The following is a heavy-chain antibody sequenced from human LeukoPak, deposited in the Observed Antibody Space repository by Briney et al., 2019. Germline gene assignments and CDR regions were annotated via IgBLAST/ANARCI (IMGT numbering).Heavy chain of an antibody. CDR2: ISAYNGNT. V-gene: IGHV1-18*01. CDR1: GYTFTSYG. CDR3: ARDDRYSSGWYWGGFVY. D-gene: IGHD6-19*01. J-gene: IGHJ4*02. Sequence: ASVKVSCKASGYTFTSYGISWVRQAPGQGLEWMGWISAYNGNTNYAQKLQGRVTMTTDTSTSTAYMELRSLRSDDTAVYYCARDDRYSSGWYWGGFVYWGQGTLVPVSS.